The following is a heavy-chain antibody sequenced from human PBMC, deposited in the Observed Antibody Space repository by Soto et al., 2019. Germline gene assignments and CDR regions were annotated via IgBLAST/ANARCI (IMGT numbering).Heavy chain of an antibody. CDR1: GFTFDDYA. CDR3: AKDSSPVGELWLVGFVS. V-gene: IGHV3-9*01. D-gene: IGHD6-19*01. Sequence: GGSLRLSCAASGFTFDDYAMHWVRQGPGKGLEWVSGISWNSGSIGSADFVKGRFTISRDNAKNSLYLQMNSLRAEDTALYYCAKDSSPVGELWLVGFVSWGQGTLVTVSS. CDR2: ISWNSGSI. J-gene: IGHJ4*02.